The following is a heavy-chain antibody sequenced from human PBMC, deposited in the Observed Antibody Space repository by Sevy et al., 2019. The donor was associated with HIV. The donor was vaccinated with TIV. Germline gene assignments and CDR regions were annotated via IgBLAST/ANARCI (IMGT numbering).Heavy chain of an antibody. CDR2: INAGNGNT. J-gene: IGHJ6*02. CDR3: AREIQRGSGGWSPTDV. V-gene: IGHV1-3*01. CDR1: GYTFTSYP. D-gene: IGHD6-19*01. Sequence: ASVKVSCKASGYTFTSYPLHWVRQAPGQRLEWMGWINAGNGNTKYSQKFLGRVTITRDTSASTAYMELSSLRAEDTAVYYCAREIQRGSGGWSPTDVWGQGTTVTVSS.